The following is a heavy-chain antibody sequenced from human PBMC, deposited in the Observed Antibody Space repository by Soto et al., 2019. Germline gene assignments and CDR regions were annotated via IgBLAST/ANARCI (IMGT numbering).Heavy chain of an antibody. Sequence: SVKVSCKASGGTFSSYAISWVRQAPGQGLEWMGGIIPIFGTANYAQKFQGRVTITADESTSTAYMELSSLRSEDAAVYYCASGYYDSSGYYPRLNWFDPWGQGTLVTVSS. CDR1: GGTFSSYA. CDR2: IIPIFGTA. V-gene: IGHV1-69*13. D-gene: IGHD3-22*01. J-gene: IGHJ5*02. CDR3: ASGYYDSSGYYPRLNWFDP.